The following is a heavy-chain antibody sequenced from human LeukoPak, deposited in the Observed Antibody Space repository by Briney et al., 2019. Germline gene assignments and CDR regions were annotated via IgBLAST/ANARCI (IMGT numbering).Heavy chain of an antibody. V-gene: IGHV1-18*01. D-gene: IGHD1-26*01. J-gene: IGHJ4*02. Sequence: GASVKVSCKASGYTFTSYGISWVRQAPGQGLEWMGWISTSNGNTNYAQNLQGRVTMTTDTSTSTAYMELRSLRSDDTALYYCARDVQWELLGYWGQGTLVTVSS. CDR1: GYTFTSYG. CDR2: ISTSNGNT. CDR3: ARDVQWELLGY.